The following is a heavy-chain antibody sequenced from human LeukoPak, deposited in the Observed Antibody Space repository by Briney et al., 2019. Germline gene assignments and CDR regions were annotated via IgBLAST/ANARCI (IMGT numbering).Heavy chain of an antibody. CDR2: ISGSGGST. J-gene: IGHJ4*02. Sequence: PGGSLRLSCAAYGFTFSSYAMSWVRQDPGKGLEWVSAISGSGGSTYYADSVKGRFTISRDNSKNTLYLQMNSLRAEDTAVYYCAKYIAARRHFDYWGQGTLVTVSS. D-gene: IGHD6-6*01. V-gene: IGHV3-23*01. CDR3: AKYIAARRHFDY. CDR1: GFTFSSYA.